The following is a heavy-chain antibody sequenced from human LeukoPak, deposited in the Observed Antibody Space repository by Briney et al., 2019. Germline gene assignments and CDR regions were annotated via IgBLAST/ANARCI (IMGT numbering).Heavy chain of an antibody. Sequence: SETLSLTCTVSTDSISPFFWNWIRQSPGKGLEWIGYVSHSGTSSYNPSLKSRVTISIDTSKNQFSLNLNSVTAADTALYYCARGRRFHASGTYSSAAPDYWGQGILVTVSS. CDR1: TDSISPFF. CDR2: VSHSGTS. D-gene: IGHD3-10*01. J-gene: IGHJ4*02. V-gene: IGHV4-59*01. CDR3: ARGRRFHASGTYSSAAPDY.